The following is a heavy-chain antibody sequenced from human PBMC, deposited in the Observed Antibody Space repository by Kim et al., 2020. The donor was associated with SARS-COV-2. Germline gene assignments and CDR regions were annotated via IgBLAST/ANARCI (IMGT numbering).Heavy chain of an antibody. D-gene: IGHD3-3*01. V-gene: IGHV3-9*01. CDR2: ISWNSGSI. CDR3: AKDGELRFLEWPTQRFGAFDI. Sequence: GGSLRLSCAASGFTFGDYAMHWVRQAPGKGLEWVSGISWNSGSIGYADSVKGRFTISRDNAKNSLYLQMNSLRAEDTALYYCAKDGELRFLEWPTQRFGAFDIWGQGTMVTVSS. J-gene: IGHJ3*02. CDR1: GFTFGDYA.